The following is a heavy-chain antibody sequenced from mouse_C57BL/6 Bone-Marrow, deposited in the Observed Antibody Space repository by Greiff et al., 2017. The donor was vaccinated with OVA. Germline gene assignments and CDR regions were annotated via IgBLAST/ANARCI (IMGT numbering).Heavy chain of an antibody. V-gene: IGHV1-42*01. D-gene: IGHD1-1*01. CDR3: ARLYYGSSYPYWYFDV. CDR2: INPSTGGT. J-gene: IGHJ1*03. Sequence: EVQLQQSGPELVKPGASVKISCKASGYSFTGYYMNWVKQSPEKSLEWIGEINPSTGGTTYNQKFKAKATLTVDKSSSTAYMQLKSLTSEDSAVYYCARLYYGSSYPYWYFDVWGTGTTVTVSS. CDR1: GYSFTGYY.